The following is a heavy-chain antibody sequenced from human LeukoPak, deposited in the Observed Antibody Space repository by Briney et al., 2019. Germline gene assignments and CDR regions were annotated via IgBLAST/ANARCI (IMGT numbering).Heavy chain of an antibody. CDR2: ITSSSSYI. D-gene: IGHD3-10*02. Sequence: PGGSLRLSCAASGFTFSSYTTSWVRQAPGKGPEWVSSITSSSSYIYYADSVKGRFTISRDNARNSLYLQMNSLRAEDTAVYYCAELGITMIGGVWGKGTTVTISS. J-gene: IGHJ6*04. V-gene: IGHV3-21*01. CDR3: AELGITMIGGV. CDR1: GFTFSSYT.